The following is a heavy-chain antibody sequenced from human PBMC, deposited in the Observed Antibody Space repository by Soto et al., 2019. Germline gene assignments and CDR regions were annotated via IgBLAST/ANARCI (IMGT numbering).Heavy chain of an antibody. J-gene: IGHJ4*02. CDR2: IYHSGSP. V-gene: IGHV4-61*08. Sequence: SETLSLTCTVSGGSVSRGVYYWSWIRQPPGKGLEWIGYIYHSGSPNYNPSLKSRVTISVDTSKNQFSLKLSSVTAADTAVYYCAREFGSYPYYFDYWGQGTLVTVSS. D-gene: IGHD1-26*01. CDR3: AREFGSYPYYFDY. CDR1: GGSVSRGVYY.